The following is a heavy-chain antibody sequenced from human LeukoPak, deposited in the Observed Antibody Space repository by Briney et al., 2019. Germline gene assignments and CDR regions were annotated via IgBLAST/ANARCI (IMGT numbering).Heavy chain of an antibody. CDR1: GFTFSSYW. V-gene: IGHV3-7*01. CDR2: IKPDGSEK. Sequence: GGSLRLSCAASGFTFSSYWMSWVRQXXXXXXEWVANIKPDGSEKYSVDSVGGRFAISRDNAKNSLYLQMNSLRAEDTAVYYCRYSSRGGFDYWGQGTLVTVSS. CDR3: RYSSRGGFDY. J-gene: IGHJ4*02. D-gene: IGHD6-13*01.